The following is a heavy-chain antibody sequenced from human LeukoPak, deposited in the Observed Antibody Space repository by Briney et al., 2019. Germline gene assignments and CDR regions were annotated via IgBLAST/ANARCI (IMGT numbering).Heavy chain of an antibody. J-gene: IGHJ3*02. V-gene: IGHV1-2*02. D-gene: IGHD4-17*01. CDR1: GYTLTNYY. CDR3: ARETTVTMNDAFDI. Sequence: ASVKVSCKASGYTLTNYYMHWVRQAPGQGLEWRGWINPNSGGTNYAQKFQGRVTMTRDTSISTAYMELSRLRSDDTAVYYCARETTVTMNDAFDIWGQGTMVTVSS. CDR2: INPNSGGT.